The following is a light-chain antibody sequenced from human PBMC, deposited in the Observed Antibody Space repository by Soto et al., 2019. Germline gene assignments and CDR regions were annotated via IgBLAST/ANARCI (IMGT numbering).Light chain of an antibody. CDR1: SSDVGGYNY. CDR2: EVS. Sequence: QSALTQPASVSGSPGQSITISCTGTSSDVGGYNYVSWYQQHPGKAPKFLIYEVSNRPSGVSNRFSGSKSGNTASLTISRLQAEDEADYYCSSYTSNNTWVFGGGTKLTVL. V-gene: IGLV2-14*01. CDR3: SSYTSNNTWV. J-gene: IGLJ3*02.